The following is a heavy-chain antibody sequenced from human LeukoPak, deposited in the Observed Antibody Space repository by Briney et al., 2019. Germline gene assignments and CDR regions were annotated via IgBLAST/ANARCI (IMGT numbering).Heavy chain of an antibody. D-gene: IGHD3-10*01. CDR1: GFTFRNYA. Sequence: GGSLRLSCTASGFTFRNYAISWVRQAPGKGLEWISAISGSGGSTYYIAYVKGRFTISRDNSRNTVFLQINSLRAEDTAVYSCAKDTSSSGSYFDYWGQGILVTVSS. J-gene: IGHJ4*02. V-gene: IGHV3-23*01. CDR2: ISGSGGST. CDR3: AKDTSSSGSYFDY.